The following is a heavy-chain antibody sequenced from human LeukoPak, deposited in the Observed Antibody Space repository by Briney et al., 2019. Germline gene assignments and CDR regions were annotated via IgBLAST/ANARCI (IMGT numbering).Heavy chain of an antibody. CDR1: GGSISSYY. CDR3: ARRAPPYSSSSVVFDY. D-gene: IGHD6-6*01. V-gene: IGHV4-4*09. CDR2: IYTSGST. J-gene: IGHJ4*02. Sequence: SETLSLTCTVSGGSISSYYWSWIRQPPGKGLEWIGYIYTSGSTNYNPSLKSRVTISVDTSKNQFSLKLSSVTAADTAVYYRARRAPPYSSSSVVFDYWGQGTLVTVSS.